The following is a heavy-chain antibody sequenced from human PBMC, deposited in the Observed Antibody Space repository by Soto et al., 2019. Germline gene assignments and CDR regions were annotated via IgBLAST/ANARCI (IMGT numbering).Heavy chain of an antibody. CDR1: GFTFCSYD. CDR2: IGTAGDT. V-gene: IGHV3-13*01. Sequence: PGGSLSLSCAASGFTFCSYDMHRVRQATGKGLEWVSAIGTAGDTYYPGSVKGQFTISRENAKNSLYLQMNSLRAEDTAVYYCARGAAKGIITMVRAVIRTPYYYYVMDVWGKGTTVTVSS. D-gene: IGHD3-10*01. CDR3: ARGAAKGIITMVRAVIRTPYYYYVMDV. J-gene: IGHJ6*04.